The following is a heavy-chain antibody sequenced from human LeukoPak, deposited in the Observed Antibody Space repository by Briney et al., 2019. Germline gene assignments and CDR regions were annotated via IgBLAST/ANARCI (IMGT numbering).Heavy chain of an antibody. Sequence: GGSLRLSCAASGFTFSSYWMHWVRQAPGKGLVWVSRINSDGSSTSYADSVKGRFTISRDNAKNTLYLQTNSLRAEDTAVYYCARGSYYDSSGYSDFDYWGQGTLVTVSS. V-gene: IGHV3-74*01. CDR3: ARGSYYDSSGYSDFDY. J-gene: IGHJ4*02. CDR2: INSDGSST. D-gene: IGHD3-22*01. CDR1: GFTFSSYW.